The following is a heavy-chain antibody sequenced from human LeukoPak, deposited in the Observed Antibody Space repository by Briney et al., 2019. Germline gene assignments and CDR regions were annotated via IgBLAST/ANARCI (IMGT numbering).Heavy chain of an antibody. Sequence: SGGSLRLSCEASGFTFDEYGMSWVRQAAGKGLEWVSAINWNSGSKTYADSVKGRFTISRDNAKNSLYLQMNSLRAEDTGIYYCARDREGLLLWFGELAYWGQGALVTVSS. J-gene: IGHJ4*02. D-gene: IGHD3-10*01. CDR3: ARDREGLLLWFGELAY. V-gene: IGHV3-20*04. CDR2: INWNSGSK. CDR1: GFTFDEYG.